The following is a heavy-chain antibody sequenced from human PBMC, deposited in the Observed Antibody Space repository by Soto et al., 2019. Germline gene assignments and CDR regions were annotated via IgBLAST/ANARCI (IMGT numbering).Heavy chain of an antibody. D-gene: IGHD1-26*01. Sequence: PGESLKISCKGSGYSFHTHWIGWVRQMPGKGLEWMGIIYHGDSDTRYSPSFQGQVTTSVDKSINTAYLQWSTLKASDTAMYYCARGATVGTTTGFIDYWGQGTLVTVSS. J-gene: IGHJ4*02. V-gene: IGHV5-51*01. CDR2: IYHGDSDT. CDR3: ARGATVGTTTGFIDY. CDR1: GYSFHTHW.